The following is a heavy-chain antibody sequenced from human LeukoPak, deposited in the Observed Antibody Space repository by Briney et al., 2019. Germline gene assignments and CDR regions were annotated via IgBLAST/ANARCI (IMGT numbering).Heavy chain of an antibody. Sequence: GGSLRLSCAASGFTFSSYAMSWVRQAPGKGLEWVSAISGSGGSTYYADSVKGRFTISRDNSKNTLYLQMNSLRAEDTAVYYCAKDSAQYCSGGNCYPFDYWGQGALVTVSS. CDR1: GFTFSSYA. J-gene: IGHJ4*02. V-gene: IGHV3-23*01. D-gene: IGHD2-15*01. CDR2: ISGSGGST. CDR3: AKDSAQYCSGGNCYPFDY.